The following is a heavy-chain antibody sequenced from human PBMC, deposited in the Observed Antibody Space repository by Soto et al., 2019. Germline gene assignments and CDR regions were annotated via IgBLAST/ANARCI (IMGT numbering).Heavy chain of an antibody. D-gene: IGHD3-22*01. CDR1: GGTFISYA. CDR2: IIPIFGTA. V-gene: IGHV1-69*13. Sequence: SVKVSWKGSGGTFISYAISWWRQSPLQGREWMGGIIPIFGTANYAQKFQGRVTITADESTSTAYMELSSLRSEDTAVYYCARFTSWDSSGYYDAVWFDPWGQGTLVTVSS. CDR3: ARFTSWDSSGYYDAVWFDP. J-gene: IGHJ5*02.